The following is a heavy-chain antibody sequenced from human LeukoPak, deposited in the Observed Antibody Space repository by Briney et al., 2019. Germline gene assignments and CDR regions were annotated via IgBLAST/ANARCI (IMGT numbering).Heavy chain of an antibody. CDR3: AREGSGWYGHYFDY. CDR1: GGTFSSYA. Sequence: ASVKVSCKASGGTFSSYAISWVRQAPGQGLEWMGRIIPILGIANYAQKLQGRVTMTTDTSTSTAYMEPRSLRSDDTAVYYCAREGSGWYGHYFDYWGQGTLVTVSS. CDR2: IIPILGIA. V-gene: IGHV1-69*04. J-gene: IGHJ4*02. D-gene: IGHD6-19*01.